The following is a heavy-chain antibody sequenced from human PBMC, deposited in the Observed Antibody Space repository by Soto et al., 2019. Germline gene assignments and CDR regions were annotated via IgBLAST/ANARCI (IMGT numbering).Heavy chain of an antibody. V-gene: IGHV4-34*01. CDR3: ARSRGYSYGYDY. J-gene: IGHJ4*02. CDR2: INHSGST. CDR1: GGSFSGYY. Sequence: PSETLSLTCAVYGGSFSGYYWSWIREPPGKGLEWIGEINHSGSTNYNPSLKSRVTISVDTSKNQFSLKLSSVTAADTAVYYCARSRGYSYGYDYWGQGTLVTSPQ. D-gene: IGHD5-18*01.